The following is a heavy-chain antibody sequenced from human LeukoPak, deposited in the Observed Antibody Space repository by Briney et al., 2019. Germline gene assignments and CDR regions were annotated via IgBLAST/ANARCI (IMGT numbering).Heavy chain of an antibody. Sequence: GESLKISCKGSGYSFTSYWIGWVRQMPGKGLEWMGIIYPGDSDTRYSPSFQGQVTISADKSISTAYLQWSSLKASDTAMYYCARRHGRGGYSYGSYYYYYYMDVWGKGTTVTVSS. CDR2: IYPGDSDT. CDR3: ARRHGRGGYSYGSYYYYYYMDV. V-gene: IGHV5-51*01. D-gene: IGHD5-18*01. J-gene: IGHJ6*03. CDR1: GYSFTSYW.